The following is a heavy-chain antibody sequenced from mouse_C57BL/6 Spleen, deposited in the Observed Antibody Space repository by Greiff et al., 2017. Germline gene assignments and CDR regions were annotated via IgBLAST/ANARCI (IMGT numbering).Heavy chain of an antibody. J-gene: IGHJ2*01. CDR2: IDPSDSET. V-gene: IGHV1-52*01. CDR3: ARDYYGSGYDFDY. Sequence: VQLQQPGAELVRPGSSVKLSCKASGYTFTSYWMHWVKQRPIQGLEWIGNIDPSDSETHYNQKFKDKATLTVDKSSSTAYMQLSSLTSEDSAVYYCARDYYGSGYDFDYWGQGTTLTVSS. D-gene: IGHD1-1*01. CDR1: GYTFTSYW.